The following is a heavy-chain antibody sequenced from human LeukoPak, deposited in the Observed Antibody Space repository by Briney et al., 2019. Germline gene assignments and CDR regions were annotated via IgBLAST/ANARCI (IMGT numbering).Heavy chain of an antibody. CDR3: ARGREDFWSGENWFDP. CDR1: GGSFSGYY. CDR2: INHSGST. D-gene: IGHD3-3*01. Sequence: SETLSLTCAVYGGSFSGYYWSWIRQPPGKGLEWIGEINHSGSTNYNPSLKSRVTISVDTSKNQFSLKLSSMTAADTAVYYCARGREDFWSGENWFDPWGQGTLVTVYS. V-gene: IGHV4-34*01. J-gene: IGHJ5*02.